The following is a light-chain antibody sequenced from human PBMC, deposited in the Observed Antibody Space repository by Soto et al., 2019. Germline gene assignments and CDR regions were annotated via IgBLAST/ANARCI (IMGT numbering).Light chain of an antibody. J-gene: IGKJ5*01. CDR3: QQYNNWPAIT. CDR1: QSVSSN. CDR2: GAS. V-gene: IGKV3D-15*01. Sequence: EVVMTQSPATLSVSPGERATLSCRASQSVSSNLAWYQQTPGQAPRLFIYGASTRATGIPARFSGSGSGTAFTLTISGLQSEDFAVYYCQQYNNWPAITFGQGTRLE.